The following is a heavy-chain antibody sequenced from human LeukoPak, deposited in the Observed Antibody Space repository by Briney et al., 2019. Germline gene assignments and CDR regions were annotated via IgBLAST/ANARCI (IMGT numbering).Heavy chain of an antibody. Sequence: GGSLRLSCVASGFTFSTYGMHWVRQAPGKGLEWVAVISYDGNNEYYVDSVKGRFTISRDNSKNTLYLQMNSLRAEDTAVYYCAKDRPKYAYYYGSGSYGSLDYWGQGTLVTVSS. V-gene: IGHV3-30*18. D-gene: IGHD3-10*01. J-gene: IGHJ4*02. CDR3: AKDRPKYAYYYGSGSYGSLDY. CDR2: ISYDGNNE. CDR1: GFTFSTYG.